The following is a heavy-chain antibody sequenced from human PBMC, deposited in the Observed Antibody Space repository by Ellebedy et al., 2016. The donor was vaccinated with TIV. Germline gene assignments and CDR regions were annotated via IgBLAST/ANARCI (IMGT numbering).Heavy chain of an antibody. CDR2: IFLGDFDI. D-gene: IGHD6-25*01. CDR1: GYSFSSYW. CDR3: SRHGQSGARYSDY. V-gene: IGHV5-51*01. J-gene: IGHJ4*02. Sequence: GESLKISCQGSGYSFSSYWIAWVRLMPGKGLEWMGNIFLGDFDIRYSPSFQGRVTISADKSINTAYLQWSSLEGSDTAMYYCSRHGQSGARYSDYWGQGTLVTVSS.